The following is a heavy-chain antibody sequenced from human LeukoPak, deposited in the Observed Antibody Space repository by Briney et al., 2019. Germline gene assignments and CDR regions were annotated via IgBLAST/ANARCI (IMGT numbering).Heavy chain of an antibody. CDR3: ARDRPPAITMIVVPRPYYFDY. D-gene: IGHD3-22*01. Sequence: ASVKVSCKASGYTFTGYYMHWVRQAPGQGLEWMGWINPNSGGTNYAQKLQGRVTMTTDTSTSTAYMELRSLRSDDTAVYCCARDRPPAITMIVVPRPYYFDYWGQGTLVTVSS. CDR2: INPNSGGT. CDR1: GYTFTGYY. J-gene: IGHJ4*02. V-gene: IGHV1-2*02.